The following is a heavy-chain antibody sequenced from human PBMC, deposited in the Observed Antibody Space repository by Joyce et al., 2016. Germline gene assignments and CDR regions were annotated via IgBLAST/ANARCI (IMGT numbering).Heavy chain of an antibody. CDR1: GFTVSNNS. J-gene: IGHJ4*02. CDR2: SYRGGDT. CDR3: ARVPGFH. Sequence: EVQLVESGGGLIQPGGSLRLSCADSGFTVSNNSMTWVRQAPGKGREWVSFSYRGGDTDYADSVKGRFTISRDKNTLYLQMNSLRVEDTAVYYCARVPGFHWGQGTLVTVSS. V-gene: IGHV3-53*01.